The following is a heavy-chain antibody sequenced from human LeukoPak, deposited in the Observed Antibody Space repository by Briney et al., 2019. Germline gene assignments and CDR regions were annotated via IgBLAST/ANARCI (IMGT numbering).Heavy chain of an antibody. CDR2: IKEDGVEK. CDR3: ARNNVYGSGKSYYYYMDV. CDR1: GFTFSSYW. J-gene: IGHJ6*03. V-gene: IGHV3-7*01. D-gene: IGHD3-10*01. Sequence: PGGSLRLSCAVSGFTFSSYWMSWVRQAPGKGLEWVANIKEDGVEKYYVDSVKGRFTISRDNTKNSLFLQMNSLRAEDTAVYYCARNNVYGSGKSYYYYMDVWGKGTTVTVSS.